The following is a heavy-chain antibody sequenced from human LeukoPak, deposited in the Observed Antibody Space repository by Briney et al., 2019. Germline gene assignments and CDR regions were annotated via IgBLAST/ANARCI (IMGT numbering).Heavy chain of an antibody. CDR1: GFTFSSYS. CDR2: IGSSSSYI. CDR3: ASTLVGATGFDP. D-gene: IGHD1-26*01. Sequence: GGPLRLSCAASGFTFSSYSMNWVRQAPGKGLEWVSSIGSSSSYIYYADSVKGRFTISRDNAKNSLYLQMNSLRAEDTAVYYCASTLVGATGFDPWGQGTLVTVSS. V-gene: IGHV3-21*01. J-gene: IGHJ5*02.